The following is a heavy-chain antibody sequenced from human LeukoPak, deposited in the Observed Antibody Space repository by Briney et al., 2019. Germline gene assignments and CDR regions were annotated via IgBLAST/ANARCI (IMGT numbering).Heavy chain of an antibody. CDR2: IGESGGST. V-gene: IGHV3-23*01. CDR1: GFTFSTSA. D-gene: IGHD3-10*01. J-gene: IGHJ4*02. Sequence: GGSLRLSCVVSGFTFSTSAMSWVRQAPGKGLEWVSGIGESGGSTYYADSVKGRFTSSRDNSKNTLCLQMNNLRAEDTAAYYCAKGSFWGQGTLVTVSS. CDR3: AKGSF.